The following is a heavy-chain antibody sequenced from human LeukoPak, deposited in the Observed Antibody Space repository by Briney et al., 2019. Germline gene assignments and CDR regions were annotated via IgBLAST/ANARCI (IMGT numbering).Heavy chain of an antibody. D-gene: IGHD1-26*01. V-gene: IGHV3-23*01. CDR2: ITSSGDTT. Sequence: GGSLRLSCATFGFTFSSYGMTWVRQAPGKGLEWVSTITSSGDTTYYADSVKGRFTISRDSSKNTLYLQMNSLRAEDTALYFCAKSDVVGATFRVDYWGQGTLVTVSS. CDR3: AKSDVVGATFRVDY. CDR1: GFTFSSYG. J-gene: IGHJ4*02.